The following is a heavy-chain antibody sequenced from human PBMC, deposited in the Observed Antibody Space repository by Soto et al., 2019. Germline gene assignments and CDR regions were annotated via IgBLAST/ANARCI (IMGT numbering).Heavy chain of an antibody. D-gene: IGHD3-10*01. J-gene: IGHJ5*02. CDR1: GGSISSYY. CDR3: AREGVSGDNWFDP. V-gene: IGHV4-59*01. Sequence: SETLSLTCTVSGGSISSYYWSWIRQPPGKGLEWIGYIYYSGSTNYNPSLKSRVTISVDTSKNQFSLKLSSVTAADTAVYYCAREGVSGDNWFDPWGQGTLVTVSS. CDR2: IYYSGST.